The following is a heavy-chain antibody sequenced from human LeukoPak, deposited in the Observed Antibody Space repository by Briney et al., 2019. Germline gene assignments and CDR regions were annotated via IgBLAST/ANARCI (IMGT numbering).Heavy chain of an antibody. CDR2: IKRKTDGETT. CDR3: AAIDFGYDY. D-gene: IGHD4-17*01. Sequence: GGSLRLSCAASGFTFSHAWMSWVRLAPGKGLEWVGRIKRKTDGETTDYTAPVKGRFTISRDDSKNTLSLQMNSLETEDTAVYYCAAIDFGYDYWGQGSLVAVSS. V-gene: IGHV3-15*01. J-gene: IGHJ4*02. CDR1: GFTFSHAW.